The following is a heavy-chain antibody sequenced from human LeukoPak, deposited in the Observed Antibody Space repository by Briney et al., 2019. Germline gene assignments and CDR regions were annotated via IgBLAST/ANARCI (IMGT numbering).Heavy chain of an antibody. J-gene: IGHJ4*02. CDR1: GGPISTFY. Sequence: SETLSLTCTVSGGPISTFYWSWIRQPPGKGLEWIGYIYYSGITNYNPSLKSRVTISVDTSKNQFSLKLSSVTAADTAVYYCARQGSGSRAAFDYLGQGTLVTVSS. V-gene: IGHV4-59*08. CDR2: IYYSGIT. D-gene: IGHD1-26*01. CDR3: ARQGSGSRAAFDY.